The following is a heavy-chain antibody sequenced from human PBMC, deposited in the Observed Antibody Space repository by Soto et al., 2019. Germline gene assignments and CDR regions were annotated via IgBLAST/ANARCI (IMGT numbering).Heavy chain of an antibody. CDR2: TWYDGSNR. Sequence: GGSLRLSCAASGFNFSSFGMHWVRQAPGKGLEWVAVTWYDGSNRFYVDSVKGRFSIFRDNSKNTLYLQMNSLRAEDTAVYYCARDHGEGGTANSYYMDVWGKGTTVTVSS. V-gene: IGHV3-33*01. D-gene: IGHD4-17*01. J-gene: IGHJ6*03. CDR3: ARDHGEGGTANSYYMDV. CDR1: GFNFSSFG.